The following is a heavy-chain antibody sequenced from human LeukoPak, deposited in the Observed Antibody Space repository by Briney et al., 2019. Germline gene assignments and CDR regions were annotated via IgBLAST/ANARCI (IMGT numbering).Heavy chain of an antibody. Sequence: GGSLRLSCAASGFTFDDYGMSWVRQAPGKGLEWVSGINWNGGSTGYADSVKGRFTISRDNAKNSLYLQMNSLRAEDTALYYCARDGIIAAAGTAFDIWGQGTMVTVSS. V-gene: IGHV3-20*04. J-gene: IGHJ3*02. CDR1: GFTFDDYG. D-gene: IGHD6-13*01. CDR2: INWNGGST. CDR3: ARDGIIAAAGTAFDI.